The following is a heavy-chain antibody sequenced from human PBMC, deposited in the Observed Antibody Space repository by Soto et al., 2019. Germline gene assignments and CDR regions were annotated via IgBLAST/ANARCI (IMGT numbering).Heavy chain of an antibody. Sequence: GGSLRLSCAASGFTFSIHDMHWVRHIPGKGLEWVAAIDTDGVTNYPTSGEGRFTISRENAKTSLYLQMNSLRAEDTAVYYCAGSFSVSYFDYWGQGTLVTVSS. CDR3: AGSFSVSYFDY. CDR2: IDTDGVT. CDR1: GFTFSIHD. J-gene: IGHJ4*02. V-gene: IGHV3-13*01. D-gene: IGHD3-10*01.